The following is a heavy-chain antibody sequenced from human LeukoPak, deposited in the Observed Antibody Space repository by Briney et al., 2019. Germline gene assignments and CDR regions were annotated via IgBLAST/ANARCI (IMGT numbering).Heavy chain of an antibody. Sequence: SETLSLTCTVSGDSISNTIYYWGWIRQPPGTGLEWIGTIYYSGSTYYNPSLKSRVTMSVDTSKNQFSLKLSSVTAADTAVYYCARHGVGATTTLFDYWGQGTLVTVSS. D-gene: IGHD1-26*01. CDR2: IYYSGST. CDR1: GDSISNTIYY. J-gene: IGHJ4*02. V-gene: IGHV4-39*01. CDR3: ARHGVGATTTLFDY.